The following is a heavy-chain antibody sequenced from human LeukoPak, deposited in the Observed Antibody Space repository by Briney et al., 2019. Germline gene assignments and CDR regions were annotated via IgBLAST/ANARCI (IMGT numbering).Heavy chain of an antibody. D-gene: IGHD6-13*01. V-gene: IGHV3-NL1*01. J-gene: IGHJ4*02. Sequence: GRSLRLSCAASGFTFTTYGMHWVRQAPGKGLEWVSIIYSGGGTDYTDSVKGRFTISRDNPKNTQYLQMNSLTAEDTAVYYCVRGIAATPYYWGQGTRVTVSS. CDR1: GFTFTTYG. CDR3: VRGIAATPYY. CDR2: IYSGGGT.